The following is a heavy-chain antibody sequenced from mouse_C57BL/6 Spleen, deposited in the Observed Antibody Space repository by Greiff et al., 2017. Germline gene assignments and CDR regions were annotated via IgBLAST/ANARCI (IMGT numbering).Heavy chain of an antibody. CDR1: GFSLTSYG. Sequence: VKLVESGPGLVQPSQSLSITCTVSGFSLTSYGVHWVRQSPGKGLEWLGVIWSGGSTDYNAAFISRLSISKDNSKSQVFFKMNSLQADDTAIYYCARGDLWFAYWGQGTLVTVSA. J-gene: IGHJ3*01. V-gene: IGHV2-2*01. CDR3: ARGDLWFAY. CDR2: IWSGGST. D-gene: IGHD3-3*01.